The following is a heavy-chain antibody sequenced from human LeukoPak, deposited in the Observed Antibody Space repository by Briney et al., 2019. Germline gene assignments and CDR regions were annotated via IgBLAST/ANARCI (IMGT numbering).Heavy chain of an antibody. J-gene: IGHJ4*02. CDR1: GFTFSSYS. CDR3: ARSREPPYFDY. CDR2: ISSSSSTI. Sequence: GGSLRLSCAASGFTFSSYSMNWVRQAPGKGLEWVSYISSSSSTIYYADSVKGRFTISRDNAKNSLYLQVNSLRDEDTAVYYCARSREPPYFDYWGQGTLVTVSS. V-gene: IGHV3-48*02. D-gene: IGHD1-26*01.